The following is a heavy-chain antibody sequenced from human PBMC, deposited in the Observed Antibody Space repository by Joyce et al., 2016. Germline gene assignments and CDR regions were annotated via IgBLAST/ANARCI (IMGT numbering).Heavy chain of an antibody. CDR2: INSSSKFI. CDR3: VRDRGVAGSDDFDY. D-gene: IGHD6-19*01. Sequence: EVQLVESGGGLVKPGGSLRLSCAASGCPFSSYSMNWVRQAPGKGLECVSSINSSSKFIYYADSVKGRFTISRDNAKNSLYLQINSLRAEDTAVYYCVRDRGVAGSDDFDYWGQGTLVTVSS. J-gene: IGHJ4*02. V-gene: IGHV3-21*01. CDR1: GCPFSSYS.